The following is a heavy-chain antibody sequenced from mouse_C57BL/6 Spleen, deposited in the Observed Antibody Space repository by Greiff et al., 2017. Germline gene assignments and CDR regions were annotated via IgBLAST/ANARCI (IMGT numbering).Heavy chain of an antibody. Sequence: EVKVVESGGGLVQPGGSMKLSCVASGFTFSNYWMNWVRQSPEKGLEWVAQIRLKSDNYATHYAESVKGRFTISRDDSKSSVYLQMNNLSAEDTGIYYCTGADGSYAMDYWGQGTSVTVSS. CDR3: TGADGSYAMDY. CDR2: IRLKSDNYAT. D-gene: IGHD2-3*01. CDR1: GFTFSNYW. J-gene: IGHJ4*01. V-gene: IGHV6-3*01.